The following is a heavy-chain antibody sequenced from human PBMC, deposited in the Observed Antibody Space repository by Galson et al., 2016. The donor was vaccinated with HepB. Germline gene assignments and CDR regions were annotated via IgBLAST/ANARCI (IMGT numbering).Heavy chain of an antibody. CDR3: AKTAFNWNYSGGDY. Sequence: SLRLSCAAAEFTFSAYGMHWVRQAPGEGLEWVAFISYDGADKYYADSVKGRFTISRDNSKNTLFLQMNSLRPEDTAVYFCAKTAFNWNYSGGDYWGQGTLVTVSS. D-gene: IGHD1-7*01. J-gene: IGHJ4*02. V-gene: IGHV3-30*18. CDR2: ISYDGADK. CDR1: EFTFSAYG.